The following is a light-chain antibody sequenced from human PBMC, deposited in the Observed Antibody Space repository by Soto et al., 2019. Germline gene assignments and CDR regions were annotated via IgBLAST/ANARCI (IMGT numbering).Light chain of an antibody. Sequence: EVVMTQSPATLSVSPGERVTFSCRASQSVTTNLAWYQHKPGQSPRLLISNASTGASGIPPTFSGSGSGTEFTLIKDRLRSADFAVYCCQEYDRWAVSFGGGTRV. CDR1: QSVTTN. CDR2: NAS. V-gene: IGKV3-15*01. J-gene: IGKJ4*01. CDR3: QEYDRWAVS.